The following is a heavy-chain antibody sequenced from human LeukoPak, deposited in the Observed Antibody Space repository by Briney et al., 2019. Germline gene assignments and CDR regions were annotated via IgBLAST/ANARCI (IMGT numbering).Heavy chain of an antibody. CDR2: LNPNTGNT. CDR1: GYPFTGYY. J-gene: IGHJ4*02. V-gene: IGHV1-2*02. Sequence: PWASVKVSCKASGYPFTGYYFYWVRQPPGQGLEWMGWLNPNTGNTNYAQNLRGSVTMTRDTSINTAYMELSRLRSDDTAVYYCVYYCPSSYDRNDDYFIGCWGKRALVTV. CDR3: VYYCPSSYDRNDDYFIGC. D-gene: IGHD3-22*01.